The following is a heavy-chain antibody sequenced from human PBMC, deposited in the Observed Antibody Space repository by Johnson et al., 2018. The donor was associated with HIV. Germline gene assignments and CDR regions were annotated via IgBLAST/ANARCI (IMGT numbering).Heavy chain of an antibody. V-gene: IGHV3-30-3*01. J-gene: IGHJ3*02. CDR3: ARELELLGGAFDS. D-gene: IGHD1-26*01. CDR2: ISYDGSNK. Sequence: QVQLVESGGGVVQPGRSLRLSCAASGFTFSSYAMHWVRQAPGKGLEWVAVISYDGSNKYYADSVKGRFTISRDNSKDTLYLQMNSLRAEYTAVYYCARELELLGGAFDSGGRGTMVTVSS. CDR1: GFTFSSYA.